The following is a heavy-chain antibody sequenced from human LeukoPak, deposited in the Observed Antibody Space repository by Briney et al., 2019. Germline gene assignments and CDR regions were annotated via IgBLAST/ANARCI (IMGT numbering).Heavy chain of an antibody. CDR2: ISADGDGT. CDR3: AKDRAGVGIVC. J-gene: IGHJ4*02. Sequence: GGSLRLSCSASGFTFDDYAMHWVRHAPGKGLEWVSLISADGDGTYYADSVKGRFTISRDNSQNSLYLQMNSLRTDDTALYYCAKDRAGVGIVCWGRGTLVTVSS. D-gene: IGHD1-26*01. V-gene: IGHV3-43*02. CDR1: GFTFDDYA.